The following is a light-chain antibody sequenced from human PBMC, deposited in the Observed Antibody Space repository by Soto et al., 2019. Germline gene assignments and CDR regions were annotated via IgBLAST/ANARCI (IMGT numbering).Light chain of an antibody. J-gene: IGLJ1*01. CDR1: SSNIGSTYD. V-gene: IGLV1-40*01. CDR2: GNT. CDR3: QSYDDSLSVHYV. Sequence: VLTQPPSVSGAPGQRVTISCTGSSSNIGSTYDVQWYQQLPGTAPKLLTHGNTNRPSGVPDRFSGSKSGTSASLAITGLQADDEADYYCQSYDDSLSVHYVFGTGTKVTVL.